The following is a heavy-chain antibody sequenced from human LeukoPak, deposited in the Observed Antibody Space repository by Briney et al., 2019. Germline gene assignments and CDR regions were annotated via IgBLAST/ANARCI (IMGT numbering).Heavy chain of an antibody. Sequence: GGSLRLSCAASGFTFSSYAMSWVRQVPGKGPEWVSAISGSAGSTYYADSVKGRFTISRDNSKNTLYLQMNSLRAEDTAVYYCAKETLAYDILTGYTYWGQGTLVTVSS. CDR3: AKETLAYDILTGYTY. D-gene: IGHD3-9*01. CDR1: GFTFSSYA. V-gene: IGHV3-23*01. J-gene: IGHJ4*02. CDR2: ISGSAGST.